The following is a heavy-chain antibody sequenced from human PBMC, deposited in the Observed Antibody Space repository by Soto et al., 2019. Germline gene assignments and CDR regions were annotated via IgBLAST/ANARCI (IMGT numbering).Heavy chain of an antibody. D-gene: IGHD5-12*01. CDR3: AKDLIRGAGSEDPDY. Sequence: PGGSLRLSCAASGFIFSNYAMFWFRQAPGKGLEWVSSINPAGGGKYYAGSVKGRFTISRDNSRNTLLLQMDSLRVEDTAMYFCAKDLIRGAGSEDPDYWGQGTLVTVSS. J-gene: IGHJ4*02. CDR2: INPAGGGK. CDR1: GFIFSNYA. V-gene: IGHV3-23*01.